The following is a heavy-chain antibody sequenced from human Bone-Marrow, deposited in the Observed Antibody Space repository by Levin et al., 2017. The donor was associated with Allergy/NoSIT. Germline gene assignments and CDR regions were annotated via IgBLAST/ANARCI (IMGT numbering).Heavy chain of an antibody. V-gene: IGHV3-23*01. CDR1: GFAFNNYA. J-gene: IGHJ4*02. D-gene: IGHD4-17*01. Sequence: PGGSLRLSCAASGFAFNNYAMTWVRQAPGKGLEWVSGLIENGVDTYYADSVKGRFTISRDNSNNILYLQMINLRAEVTATYYCAKDYGLGHLEDGDRHFAYWGQGTLVTVSS. CDR3: AKDYGLGHLEDGDRHFAY. CDR2: LIENGVDT.